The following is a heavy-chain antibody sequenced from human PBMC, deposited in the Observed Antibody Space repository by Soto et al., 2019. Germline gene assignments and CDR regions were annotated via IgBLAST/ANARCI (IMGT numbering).Heavy chain of an antibody. D-gene: IGHD5-18*01. CDR1: GGSISSGGYY. J-gene: IGHJ6*02. CDR3: ARGAMDNYYYYGMDV. V-gene: IGHV4-31*03. CDR2: IYYSGST. Sequence: QVQLQESGPGLVKPSQTLSLTCTVSGGSISSGGYYWSWIRQHPGKGLEWIGYIYYSGSTYYNPSLKSRVTISVDKSKNKSSLKLSSVTDADTAVYYCARGAMDNYYYYGMDVWGQGTTVTVSS.